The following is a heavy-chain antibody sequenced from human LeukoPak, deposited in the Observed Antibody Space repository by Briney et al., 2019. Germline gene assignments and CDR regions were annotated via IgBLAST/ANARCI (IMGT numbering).Heavy chain of an antibody. D-gene: IGHD3-9*01. CDR1: GFTFSSYT. Sequence: GGSLRLSCSASGFTFSSYTIHWVRQAPGKGLEFVSAITSNGGNTYYADSVKGRFTISRDNSKNTVYLQMSSLRAEDTAVYYCVIVRGYFDSSGSDYWGQGTLVTVSS. J-gene: IGHJ4*02. CDR2: ITSNGGNT. V-gene: IGHV3-64D*06. CDR3: VIVRGYFDSSGSDY.